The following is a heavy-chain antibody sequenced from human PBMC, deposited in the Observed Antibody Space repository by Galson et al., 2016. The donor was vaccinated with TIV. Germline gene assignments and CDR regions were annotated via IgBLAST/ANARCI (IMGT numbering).Heavy chain of an antibody. CDR3: ARDDGSTSGSDY. CDR1: GYIFTDYY. D-gene: IGHD3-22*01. CDR2: INPKSGGA. V-gene: IGHV1-2*02. Sequence: SVKVSCKVSGYIFTDYYIHWVRQAPGQGLEWLGWINPKSGGAIFAQRFQGRVTLTSDTSISTAYMDLSWLTFDDTAVYYCARDDGSTSGSDYWGQGTLVTVSS. J-gene: IGHJ4*02.